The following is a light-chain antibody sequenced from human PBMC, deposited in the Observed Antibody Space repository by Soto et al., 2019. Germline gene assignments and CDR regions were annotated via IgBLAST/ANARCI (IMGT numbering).Light chain of an antibody. Sequence: EIVLTQSPGTLSLSPGERATLSCRASQSVSSYLAWYQHKPGQAPRLLIYDAFNRATGIPARFSGSGSGTDFTLTISSLEPEDFAVSFCQQRSNWPRYTFGQGTRLEIK. J-gene: IGKJ5*01. CDR2: DAF. V-gene: IGKV3-11*01. CDR1: QSVSSY. CDR3: QQRSNWPRYT.